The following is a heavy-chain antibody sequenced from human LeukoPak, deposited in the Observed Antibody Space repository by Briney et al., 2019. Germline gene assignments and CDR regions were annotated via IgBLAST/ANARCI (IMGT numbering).Heavy chain of an antibody. J-gene: IGHJ4*02. Sequence: GGALGLSCAASGFTFSAYRMSWVRQAPGKGLEWVADINQDGSETYHVASMKGRFTISRDNAKNSLYLQMNSLRAEDTAVYFCANDLRLGGRGPENWGQGTLVTVSS. D-gene: IGHD3-16*01. V-gene: IGHV3-7*05. CDR2: INQDGSET. CDR1: GFTFSAYR. CDR3: ANDLRLGGRGPEN.